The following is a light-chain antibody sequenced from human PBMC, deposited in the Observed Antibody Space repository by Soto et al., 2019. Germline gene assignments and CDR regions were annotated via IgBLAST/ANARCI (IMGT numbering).Light chain of an antibody. Sequence: QSALTQPASVSGSPGQSITISCAGTSSDVGGYNYVSWYQQHPGKVPRLIISDVNKRPSGVSDRFSGSKSGNTASLTISGLQAEDEADYYCASFTRNVTLVFGGGTKLTVL. CDR1: SSDVGGYNY. CDR2: DVN. J-gene: IGLJ2*01. V-gene: IGLV2-14*03. CDR3: ASFTRNVTLV.